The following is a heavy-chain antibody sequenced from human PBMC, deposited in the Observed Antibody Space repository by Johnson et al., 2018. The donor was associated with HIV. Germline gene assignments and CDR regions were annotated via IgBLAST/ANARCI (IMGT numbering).Heavy chain of an antibody. D-gene: IGHD6-19*01. CDR2: IGTAGDT. CDR3: ARGGPIAVETTGAFDI. J-gene: IGHJ3*02. V-gene: IGHV3-13*01. CDR1: GFTFSSYD. Sequence: VQLVESGGGLVQPGGSLRLSCAASGFTFSSYDMHWVRQATGKGLEWVSAIGTAGDTYYPGSVKGRFTISRENAKNSLYLQMNSLRAGDTAVYYCARGGPIAVETTGAFDIWGQGTMVTVSS.